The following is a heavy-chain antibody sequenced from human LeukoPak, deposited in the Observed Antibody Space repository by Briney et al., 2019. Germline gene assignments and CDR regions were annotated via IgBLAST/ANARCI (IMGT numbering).Heavy chain of an antibody. D-gene: IGHD2-2*01. J-gene: IGHJ5*02. CDR3: ARDKSRQYCSSTSCYSNWFDP. CDR2: IYHSGST. V-gene: IGHV4-30-2*01. Sequence: ASETLSLTCTVSGGSISSGGYYWSWIRQPPGKGLEWIGYIYHSGSTYYNPSLKSRVTMSVDTSKNQFSLKLSSVTAADTAVYYCARDKSRQYCSSTSCYSNWFDPWGQGTLVTVSS. CDR1: GGSISSGGYY.